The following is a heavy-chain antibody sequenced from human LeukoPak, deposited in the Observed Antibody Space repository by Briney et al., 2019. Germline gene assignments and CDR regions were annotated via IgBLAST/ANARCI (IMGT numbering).Heavy chain of an antibody. Sequence: GGSLRLSCAASGFTFSDYHMSWIRQAPGKGLEWVSYISSSGSTIYYADSVKGRFTISRDNAKNSLYLQMNSLRAEDTAVYYCARERAPLLLWFGEFDYWGQGTLVTVSS. CDR3: ARERAPLLLWFGEFDY. CDR1: GFTFSDYH. D-gene: IGHD3-10*01. CDR2: ISSSGSTI. V-gene: IGHV3-11*01. J-gene: IGHJ4*02.